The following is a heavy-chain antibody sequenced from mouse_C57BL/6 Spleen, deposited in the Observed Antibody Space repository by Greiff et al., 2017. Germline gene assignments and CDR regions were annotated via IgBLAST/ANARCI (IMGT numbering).Heavy chain of an antibody. D-gene: IGHD2-4*01. CDR1: GFTFSSYA. J-gene: IGHJ2*01. CDR3: ARESTMSSDYFDY. V-gene: IGHV5-4*01. Sequence: EVQRVESGGGLVKPGGSLKLSCAASGFTFSSYAMSWVRQTPEKRLEWVATISDGGSYTDYPDNVKGRFTISRDNAKNNLYLQMSHLKSEDTAMYYCARESTMSSDYFDYWGQGTTRTVSS. CDR2: ISDGGSYT.